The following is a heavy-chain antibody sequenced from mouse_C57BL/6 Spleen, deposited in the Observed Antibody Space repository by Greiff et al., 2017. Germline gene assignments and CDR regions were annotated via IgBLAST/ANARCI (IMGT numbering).Heavy chain of an antibody. CDR3: ASTTVVDKDYAMDY. D-gene: IGHD1-1*01. CDR2: IYPGDGDT. Sequence: QVQLQQSGPELVKPGASVKISCKASGYAFSSSWMNWVKQRPGKGLEWIGRIYPGDGDTNYNGKFKGKATLTADKSSSTAYMQLSSLTSEDSAVYFCASTTVVDKDYAMDYWGQGTSVTVSS. J-gene: IGHJ4*01. CDR1: GYAFSSSW. V-gene: IGHV1-82*01.